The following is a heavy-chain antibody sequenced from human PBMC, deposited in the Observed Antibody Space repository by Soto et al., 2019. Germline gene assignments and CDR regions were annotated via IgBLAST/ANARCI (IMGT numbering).Heavy chain of an antibody. CDR2: IWIDGSDK. J-gene: IGHJ6*02. CDR3: ARGTVSYYYYAMDV. D-gene: IGHD4-17*01. CDR1: GFTFSSYG. V-gene: IGHV3-33*01. Sequence: QEQLVESGGGVVQPGRSLRVSCAASGFTFSSYGMHWVRQAPGKGLEWVALIWIDGSDKYYADSVKGRFAISRDNSKNTLYLQMDSLGVEDTAVYYCARGTVSYYYYAMDVWGQGTTVTVSS.